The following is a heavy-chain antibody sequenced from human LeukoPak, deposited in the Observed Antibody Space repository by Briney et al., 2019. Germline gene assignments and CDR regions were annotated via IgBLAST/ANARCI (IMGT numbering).Heavy chain of an antibody. Sequence: PGGSLRLSCAASGFTFSSYEMNWGRQAPGEGLQWMSDITSSGSTTYYADSVKGRVTISRDNAKNSLYLQLSTLTAEDTAVYYCARGWSCPNNYYNHFDYWGQGTLVTISS. D-gene: IGHD3-10*01. CDR2: ITSSGSTT. CDR1: GFTFSSYE. V-gene: IGHV3-48*03. J-gene: IGHJ4*01. CDR3: ARGWSCPNNYYNHFDY.